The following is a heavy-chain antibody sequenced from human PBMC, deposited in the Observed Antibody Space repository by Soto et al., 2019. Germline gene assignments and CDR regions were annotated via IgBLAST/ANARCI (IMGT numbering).Heavy chain of an antibody. J-gene: IGHJ4*02. Sequence: QVHLVESGGGVVQPGRSLRLSCAASGFTFSSYTMHWVRQAPGRGLQWVAVTSYDGSNKYYGDAVKGRFTISRDNSNSTLYLQMSSLRPDDTAVYYCVGAAMWTGKGLEYWGQGTLVTVSS. V-gene: IGHV3-30*15. CDR1: GFTFSSYT. CDR2: TSYDGSNK. CDR3: VGAAMWTGKGLEY. D-gene: IGHD2-21*01.